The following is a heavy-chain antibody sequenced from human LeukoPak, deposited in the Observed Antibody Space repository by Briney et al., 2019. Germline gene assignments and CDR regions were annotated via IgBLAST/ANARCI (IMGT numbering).Heavy chain of an antibody. CDR3: ARVHGYSSGWYRSPYYYYYYMDV. V-gene: IGHV4-34*01. D-gene: IGHD6-19*01. J-gene: IGHJ6*03. CDR2: INHSGST. Sequence: PSETLSLTCAVYGGSFSGYYWSWIRQPPGKGLEWIGEINHSGSTNYNPSLKSRVTISVDTSKNQFSLKLSSVTAADTAVYYCARVHGYSSGWYRSPYYYYYYMDVWGKGTTVTVSS. CDR1: GGSFSGYY.